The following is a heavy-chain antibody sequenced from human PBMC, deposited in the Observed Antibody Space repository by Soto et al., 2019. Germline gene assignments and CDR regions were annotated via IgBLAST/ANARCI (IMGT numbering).Heavy chain of an antibody. CDR3: AREGGWYFSGLDY. CDR2: ISYDGSNK. J-gene: IGHJ4*02. Sequence: GGSLRLSCAASGFTFSSYAMHWVRQAPGKGLEWVAVISYDGSNKYYADSVKGRFTISRDNSKNTLYLQMNSLRAEDTAVYYCAREGGWYFSGLDYWGQGTLVTVSS. D-gene: IGHD6-19*01. V-gene: IGHV3-30-3*01. CDR1: GFTFSSYA.